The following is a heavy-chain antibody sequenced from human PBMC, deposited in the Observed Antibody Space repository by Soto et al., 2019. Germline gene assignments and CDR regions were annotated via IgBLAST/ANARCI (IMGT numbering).Heavy chain of an antibody. J-gene: IGHJ4*02. CDR1: VYTFTSYG. D-gene: IGHD3-22*01. CDR3: ARDGSSGYSVY. Sequence: VSCKSSVYTFTSYGVSWVRQAPGQGLEWMGWISAYNGNTNYAQKLHGRVTMTTDTSTSTAYMELRSLRSDDTALYYCARDGSSGYSVYWGQGTLVTVSS. V-gene: IGHV1-18*01. CDR2: ISAYNGNT.